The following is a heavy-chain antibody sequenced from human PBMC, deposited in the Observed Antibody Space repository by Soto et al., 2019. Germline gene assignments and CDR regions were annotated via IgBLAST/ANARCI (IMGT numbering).Heavy chain of an antibody. Sequence: SETLSLTCTVSGDSINGYYWSWIRQPPGKGLEWLGYVYFTGSTNYNPSLKSRVTTSVSTSKKQFSLRLTSVTAADTAVYYCARSLATPATNIDYWGQGTLVTVSS. CDR3: ARSLATPATNIDY. CDR2: VYFTGST. CDR1: GDSINGYY. V-gene: IGHV4-59*01. D-gene: IGHD6-6*01. J-gene: IGHJ4*02.